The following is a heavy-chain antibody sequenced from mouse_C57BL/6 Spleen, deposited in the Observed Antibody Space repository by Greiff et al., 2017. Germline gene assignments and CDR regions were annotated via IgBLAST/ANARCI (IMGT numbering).Heavy chain of an antibody. D-gene: IGHD2-4*01. CDR2: ISYDGSN. Sequence: DVKVVESGPGLVKPSQSLSLTCSVTGYSITSGYYWNWIRQFPGNKLEWMGYISYDGSNNYNPSLKNRISITRDTSKKQFFLKLNYVTTEDTATKDCARGSIDYDYWYFDVWGTGTTVTVSS. V-gene: IGHV3-6*01. CDR3: ARGSIDYDYWYFDV. CDR1: GYSITSGYY. J-gene: IGHJ1*03.